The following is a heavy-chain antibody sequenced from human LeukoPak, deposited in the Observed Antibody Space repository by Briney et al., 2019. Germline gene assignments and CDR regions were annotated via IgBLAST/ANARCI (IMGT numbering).Heavy chain of an antibody. CDR2: ISGSGGST. Sequence: GGSLRLSCAASGFTFSSYGMSWVRQAPGKGLEWVSAISGSGGSTYYSDSVKGRFTISRDNSKNMVYLQMNSLRAEDTAVYYCGKDSYVGVNWFDPRGQGILVTVSS. CDR3: GKDSYVGVNWFDP. J-gene: IGHJ5*02. CDR1: GFTFSSYG. V-gene: IGHV3-23*01. D-gene: IGHD1-26*01.